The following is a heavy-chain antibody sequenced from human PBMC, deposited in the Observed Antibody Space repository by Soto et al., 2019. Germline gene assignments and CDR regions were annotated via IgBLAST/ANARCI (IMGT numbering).Heavy chain of an antibody. CDR3: ARGRYCSSTSCYGSMDV. V-gene: IGHV3-30-3*01. Sequence: PGGSLRLSCAASGFTVSSNYMSWVRQAPGKGLEWVAVISYDGSNKYYADSVKGRFTISRDNSKNTLYLQMNSLRAEDTAVYYCARGRYCSSTSCYGSMDVWGQWTTVTVSS. D-gene: IGHD2-2*01. CDR2: ISYDGSNK. J-gene: IGHJ6*02. CDR1: GFTVSSNY.